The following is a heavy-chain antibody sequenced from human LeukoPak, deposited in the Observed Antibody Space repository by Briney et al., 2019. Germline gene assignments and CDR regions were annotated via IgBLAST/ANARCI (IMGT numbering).Heavy chain of an antibody. Sequence: GGSLRLSCAASGFTFTNYWMSWVRQAPGTGLEWVANIKQDGNEKYYVDSVRGRFTIARDNAKNSLYLQMNSLRAEDTAVYYCARGGTSGYSSSLHFWGGNYYFDYWGQGTLVTVSS. CDR3: ARGGTSGYSSSLHFWGGNYYFDY. CDR1: GFTFTNYW. V-gene: IGHV3-7*01. CDR2: IKQDGNEK. J-gene: IGHJ4*02. D-gene: IGHD6-13*01.